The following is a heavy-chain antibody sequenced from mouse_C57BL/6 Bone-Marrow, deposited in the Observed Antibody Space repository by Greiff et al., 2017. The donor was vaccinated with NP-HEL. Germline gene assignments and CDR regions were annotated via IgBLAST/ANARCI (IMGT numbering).Heavy chain of an antibody. CDR1: GYTFTSYG. CDR2: IYPRSGNT. CDR3: ARSAMETYYFDY. D-gene: IGHD2-1*01. J-gene: IGHJ2*01. Sequence: QVQLQQSGAELARPGASVKLSCKASGYTFTSYGISWVKQRTGQGLEWIGEIYPRSGNTYYNEQFKGKATLTADKSSSTAYMELRSLTSEDSAVYFCARSAMETYYFDYWGQGTTLTVSS. V-gene: IGHV1-81*01.